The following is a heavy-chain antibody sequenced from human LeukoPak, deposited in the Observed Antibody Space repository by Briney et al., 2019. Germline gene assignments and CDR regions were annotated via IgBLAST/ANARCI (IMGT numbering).Heavy chain of an antibody. D-gene: IGHD3-3*01. CDR1: GFTFSSYS. Sequence: GGSLRLSCGASGFTFSSYSMNWVRQAPGKGLEWVSYISSSSSTIYYADSVKGRFTISRDNVKNSLYLQMNSLRAEDTAVYYCARDLYYDFWSGYYKGAFDIWGQGTMVTVSS. J-gene: IGHJ3*02. CDR2: ISSSSSTI. V-gene: IGHV3-48*01. CDR3: ARDLYYDFWSGYYKGAFDI.